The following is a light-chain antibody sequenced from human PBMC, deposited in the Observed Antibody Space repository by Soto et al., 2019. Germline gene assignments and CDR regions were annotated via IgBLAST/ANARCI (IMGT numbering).Light chain of an antibody. CDR1: SSNIGTNP. J-gene: IGLJ2*01. CDR3: SAWDDSIYSPV. Sequence: QSVLTQPPSASGTPGQRVAISCSGGSSNIGTNPVNWYLHLPGTAPKLLISSDNQRPSGVPDRFSGSKSGTSASLTISGLQSEDEADYFCSAWDDSIYSPVFGGGTKLNVL. CDR2: SDN. V-gene: IGLV1-44*01.